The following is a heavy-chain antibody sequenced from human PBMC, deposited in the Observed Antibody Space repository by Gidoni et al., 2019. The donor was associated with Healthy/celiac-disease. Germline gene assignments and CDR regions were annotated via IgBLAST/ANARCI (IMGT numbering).Heavy chain of an antibody. Sequence: QVQLVQSGAEVKKPGASVKVSCKASGYTFTSYGISCVRQAPGQGREWMGWISAYNGNTNYEQKLQGRVTMTTDTSTSTADMELRSLRSDDTAVYYCAREGSGCHFDYWGQGTLVTVSS. CDR3: AREGSGCHFDY. V-gene: IGHV1-18*01. J-gene: IGHJ4*02. CDR1: GYTFTSYG. CDR2: ISAYNGNT. D-gene: IGHD3-3*01.